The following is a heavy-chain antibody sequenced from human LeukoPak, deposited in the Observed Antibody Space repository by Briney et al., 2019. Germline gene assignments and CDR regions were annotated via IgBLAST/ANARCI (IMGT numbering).Heavy chain of an antibody. V-gene: IGHV3-30*04. J-gene: IGHJ1*01. D-gene: IGHD5-18*01. Sequence: PGRSLRLSCAASGFTFSSYAMHWVRQAPGKGLEWVAVISYDGSNKYYADSVKGRFTISRDNAKNTLYLQMNSLRAEDTAVYYCARVDTAMVGYFQHWGQGTLVTVSS. CDR1: GFTFSSYA. CDR3: ARVDTAMVGYFQH. CDR2: ISYDGSNK.